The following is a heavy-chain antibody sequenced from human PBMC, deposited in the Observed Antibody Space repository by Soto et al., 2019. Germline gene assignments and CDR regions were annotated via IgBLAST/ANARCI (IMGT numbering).Heavy chain of an antibody. CDR2: ISWNSDTT. CDR3: ARGLGFSFYYIEV. Sequence: AGGSLRLSCAASGFSFDDYVLHWVRQVPGKGLEWVSGISWNSDTTGYADSVKGRFTISRDNAKNSLYLQMSSLRAEDTALYYCARGLGFSFYYIEVWAKGTTVTVSS. D-gene: IGHD6-25*01. CDR1: GFSFDDYV. J-gene: IGHJ6*03. V-gene: IGHV3-9*01.